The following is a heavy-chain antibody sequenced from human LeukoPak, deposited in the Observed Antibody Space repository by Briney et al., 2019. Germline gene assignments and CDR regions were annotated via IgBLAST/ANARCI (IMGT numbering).Heavy chain of an antibody. CDR3: ARGRGISWFGELFAGYFGY. J-gene: IGHJ4*02. Sequence: GASVKVSCKASGYTFTGYYMHWVRQAPGQGLEWMGWINPNSGGTNYAQKFQGRVTMTTDTSTSTAYMELRSLRSDDTAVYYCARGRGISWFGELFAGYFGYWGQGTLVTVSS. V-gene: IGHV1-2*02. CDR1: GYTFTGYY. CDR2: INPNSGGT. D-gene: IGHD3-10*01.